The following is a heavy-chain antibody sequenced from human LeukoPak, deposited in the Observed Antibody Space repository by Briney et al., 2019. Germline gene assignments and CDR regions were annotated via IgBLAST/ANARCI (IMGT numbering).Heavy chain of an antibody. CDR2: IKTDGSEK. CDR3: ARDRGSYYPHYYFDY. V-gene: IGHV3-7*01. J-gene: IGHJ4*02. Sequence: GGSLRLSCAASGFTFSSFRMSWVRQAPGKGLEWVAKIKTDGSEKYYVDSVKGRFTISRDNAQNSLSLQMNSLRAEDTAVYYCARDRGSYYPHYYFDYWGQGTLVTVSS. D-gene: IGHD1-26*01. CDR1: GFTFSSFR.